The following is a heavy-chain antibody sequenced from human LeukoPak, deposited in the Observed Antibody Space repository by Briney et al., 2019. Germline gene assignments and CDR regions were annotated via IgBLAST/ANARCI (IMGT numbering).Heavy chain of an antibody. V-gene: IGHV5-51*01. CDR1: GYSSTTYW. CDR2: ISPDDSDI. J-gene: IGHJ4*02. Sequence: GESLKISCKGSGYSSTTYWIGWVRQMPGRGLEWMGIISPDDSDIRYSPSFRGQVTISADKSISTAYLQWSSLKASDTAMYYCARHEGSGSYYSYWGQGTLVTVSS. D-gene: IGHD1-26*01. CDR3: ARHEGSGSYYSY.